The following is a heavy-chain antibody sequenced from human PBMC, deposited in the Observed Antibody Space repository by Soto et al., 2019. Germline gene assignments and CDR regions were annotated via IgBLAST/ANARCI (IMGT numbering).Heavy chain of an antibody. V-gene: IGHV3-74*01. CDR3: ARDPPVLEANDSSGYPFDY. J-gene: IGHJ4*02. D-gene: IGHD3-22*01. CDR2: INTDGSST. CDR1: GFTFSSYW. Sequence: PGGSLRLSCAASGFTFSSYWMHWVRQVPGKGLVWVSRINTDGSSTSYADSVKGRFTISRDNGKNTLYLQMNSVRVEDTAVYYCARDPPVLEANDSSGYPFDYWGQGTLVTVSS.